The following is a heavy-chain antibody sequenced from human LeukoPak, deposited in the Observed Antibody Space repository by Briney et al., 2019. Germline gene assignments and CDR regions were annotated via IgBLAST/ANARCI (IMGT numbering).Heavy chain of an antibody. J-gene: IGHJ4*02. CDR2: FDPEDGET. V-gene: IGHV1-24*01. CDR3: ATTLADWNDWGAFRYFDY. D-gene: IGHD1-1*01. Sequence: ASVKVSCKASGGTFSSYAISWVRQAPGKGLEWMGGFDPEDGETIYAQKFQGRVTMTEDTSTDTAYMELSSLRSEDTAVYYCATTLADWNDWGAFRYFDYWGQGTLVTVSS. CDR1: GGTFSSYA.